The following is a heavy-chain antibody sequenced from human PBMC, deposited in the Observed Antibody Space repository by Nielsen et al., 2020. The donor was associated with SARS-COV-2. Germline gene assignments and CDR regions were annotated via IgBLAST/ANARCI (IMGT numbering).Heavy chain of an antibody. J-gene: IGHJ4*02. V-gene: IGHV3-11*03. CDR1: GFTFSDYY. Sequence: GESLKISCAGSGFTFSDYYMSWIRQAPGKGLEWVAQMSGSSSYIHYADSVKGRYTISKDSAKNSPYLQMNSLRAEDTAVYYCAKRSGYTSGWYGDYWGQGTLVTVSS. D-gene: IGHD6-19*01. CDR2: MSGSSSYI. CDR3: AKRSGYTSGWYGDY.